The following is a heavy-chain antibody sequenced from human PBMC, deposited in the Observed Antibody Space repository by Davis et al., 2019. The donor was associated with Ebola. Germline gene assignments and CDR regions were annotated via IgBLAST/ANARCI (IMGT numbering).Heavy chain of an antibody. J-gene: IGHJ4*02. CDR3: ARTFGRVGATFAAGFDY. D-gene: IGHD1-26*01. CDR2: IDWDDDK. CDR1: GFLLSTRGMC. Sequence: SGPTLVKPTQTLTLTCTFSGFLLSTRGMCVSWIRQPPGKALEWLARIDWDDDKYYSKFLKTRLTISKDTSKNQVVLTMTNMDPVDTATYYCARTFGRVGATFAAGFDYWGQGNLVTVSS. V-gene: IGHV2-70*11.